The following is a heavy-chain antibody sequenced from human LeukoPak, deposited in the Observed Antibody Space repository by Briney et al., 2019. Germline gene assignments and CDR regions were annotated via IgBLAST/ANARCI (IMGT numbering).Heavy chain of an antibody. CDR3: VTPWNYDSSAPLDY. Sequence: GASVKVSCKASGYTFTSYGISWVRQAPGQRLEWMGWINAGNGNTKYSQKFQGRVTITRDTSASTAYMELSSLRSEDTAVYYCVTPWNYDSSAPLDYWGQGTLVTVSS. V-gene: IGHV1-3*01. CDR2: INAGNGNT. CDR1: GYTFTSYG. D-gene: IGHD3-22*01. J-gene: IGHJ4*02.